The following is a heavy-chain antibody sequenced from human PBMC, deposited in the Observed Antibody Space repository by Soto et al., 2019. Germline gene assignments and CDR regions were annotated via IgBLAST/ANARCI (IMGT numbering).Heavy chain of an antibody. V-gene: IGHV3-53*01. Sequence: EVQLVESGGGLIQPGGSLRLSCAASGFTVSSNYMSWVRQAPGKGLQWVSFIYRADHTYYADSVKGRFTISRDNSKNTLYLQMNSLRAEDTAVYYCAISGAGYYLVWGQGTLVTVAS. CDR2: IYRADHT. J-gene: IGHJ4*02. CDR3: AISGAGYYLV. D-gene: IGHD2-8*01. CDR1: GFTVSSNY.